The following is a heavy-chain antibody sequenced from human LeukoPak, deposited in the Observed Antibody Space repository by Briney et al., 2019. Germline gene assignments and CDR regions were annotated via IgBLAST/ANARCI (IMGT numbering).Heavy chain of an antibody. D-gene: IGHD6-6*01. J-gene: IGHJ4*02. Sequence: GGSLRLSCAASGFTFSSYAMSWVRQAPGKGLEWVSAISGSGGSTYYADSVKGRFTISRDNSKNTLYLHMNSRRAEDTAVYYCAKSKYSSSSVGGWDYWGQGTLVTVSS. CDR1: GFTFSSYA. CDR2: ISGSGGST. V-gene: IGHV3-23*01. CDR3: AKSKYSSSSVGGWDY.